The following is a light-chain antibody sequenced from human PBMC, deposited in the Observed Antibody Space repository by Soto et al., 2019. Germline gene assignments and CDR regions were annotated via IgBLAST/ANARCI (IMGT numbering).Light chain of an antibody. CDR2: EVS. V-gene: IGLV2-14*01. Sequence: QSVLTQPASVSGSLGQSITISCTGTSSGVGGFNYVSWYQLHPGKAPKLMIYEVSNRLSGVSNRFSGSKSGNTASLTISGLQAEDEADYYCSSYTSSSPYVFGTGTKVTVL. CDR3: SSYTSSSPYV. CDR1: SSGVGGFNY. J-gene: IGLJ1*01.